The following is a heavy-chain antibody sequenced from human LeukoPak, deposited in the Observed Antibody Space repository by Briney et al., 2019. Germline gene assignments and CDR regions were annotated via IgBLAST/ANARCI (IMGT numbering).Heavy chain of an antibody. CDR2: ISAYYGNT. CDR3: ARDVYSSSWYTGYYYYYMDV. J-gene: IGHJ6*03. Sequence: ASVKVSCKASGYTFTSYGISWVRQAPGQGLEWMGWISAYYGNTNYAQKLQGRVTMTTDTSTSTAYMELRSLRSDDTAVYYCARDVYSSSWYTGYYYYYMDVWGKGTTVTVSS. CDR1: GYTFTSYG. V-gene: IGHV1-18*01. D-gene: IGHD6-13*01.